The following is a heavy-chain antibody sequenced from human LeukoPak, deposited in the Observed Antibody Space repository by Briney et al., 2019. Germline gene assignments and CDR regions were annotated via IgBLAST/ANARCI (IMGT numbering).Heavy chain of an antibody. V-gene: IGHV4-34*01. J-gene: IGHJ4*02. CDR3: AGIYCSGGSCYSGGLGYFDY. CDR1: GGSFSGYY. Sequence: PSETLSLTCAVYGGSFSGYYWSWIRQPPGKGLEWIGDINHSGNTNYNPSLKSRVTISGDTSKNQFSLKLSSVTAADTAVYYCAGIYCSGGSCYSGGLGYFDYWGQGTLVTVSS. D-gene: IGHD2-15*01. CDR2: INHSGNT.